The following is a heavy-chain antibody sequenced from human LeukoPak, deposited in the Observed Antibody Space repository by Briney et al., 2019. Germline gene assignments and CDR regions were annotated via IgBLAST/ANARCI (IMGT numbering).Heavy chain of an antibody. CDR3: ARDRYYDSSGYYYPHYFDY. D-gene: IGHD3-22*01. CDR1: GGSISSYY. Sequence: PSETLSLTCTVSGGSISSYYWSWIRQPPGKGLEWIGYIYYSGSTNYNPSLKSRVTILVDTSKNQFSLKLSSVTAADTAVYYCARDRYYDSSGYYYPHYFDYWGQGTLVTVSS. V-gene: IGHV4-59*01. J-gene: IGHJ4*02. CDR2: IYYSGST.